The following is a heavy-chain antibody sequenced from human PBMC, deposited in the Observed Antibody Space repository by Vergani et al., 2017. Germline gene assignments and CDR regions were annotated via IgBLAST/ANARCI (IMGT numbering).Heavy chain of an antibody. Sequence: QVQLVESGGGVVQPGGSLRLSCAASGFIFSSYGMHWVRQAPGKGLEWVAFIRYDGSNKYYVDSVKGRFTISRDNSKNTLYLQMNSLRAEDTAVYYCAKESQVWSNIDYWNQGTLVTVSS. CDR2: IRYDGSNK. D-gene: IGHD5-18*01. V-gene: IGHV3-30*02. CDR1: GFIFSSYG. CDR3: AKESQVWSNIDY. J-gene: IGHJ4*02.